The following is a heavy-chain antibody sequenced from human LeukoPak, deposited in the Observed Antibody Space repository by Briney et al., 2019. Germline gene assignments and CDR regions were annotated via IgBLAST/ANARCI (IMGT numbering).Heavy chain of an antibody. V-gene: IGHV3-23*01. Sequence: GGSLRLACAASTSTFYTYAMSWVRQAPGQGLEWVSGISGSGGSTDYTDSVKGRFTISRDNSKNTLFLQMDSLRAEDTAVYYCARHTPLPMFRGPIGDWGQGTLVTVSS. J-gene: IGHJ4*02. D-gene: IGHD3-10*01. CDR3: ARHTPLPMFRGPIGD. CDR2: ISGSGGST. CDR1: TSTFYTYA.